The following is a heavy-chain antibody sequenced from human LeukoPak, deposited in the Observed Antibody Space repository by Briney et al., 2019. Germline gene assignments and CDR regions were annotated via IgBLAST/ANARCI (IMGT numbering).Heavy chain of an antibody. J-gene: IGHJ4*02. CDR3: ARGYCSSTSCYLFDY. CDR1: GGSISSSSYY. CDR2: IYYSGST. V-gene: IGHV4-39*07. Sequence: SETLSLTCTVSGGSISSSSYYWGWIRQPPGKGLEWIGSIYYSGSTYYNPSLKSRVTISVDTSKNQFSLKLSSVTAADTAVYYCARGYCSSTSCYLFDYWGQGTLVTVSS. D-gene: IGHD2-2*01.